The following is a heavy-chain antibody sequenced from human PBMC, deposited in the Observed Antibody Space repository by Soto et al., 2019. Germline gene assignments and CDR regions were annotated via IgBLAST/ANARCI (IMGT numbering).Heavy chain of an antibody. D-gene: IGHD3-10*01. J-gene: IGHJ4*02. V-gene: IGHV3-30-3*01. CDR1: GFTFSSYA. Sequence: QVQLVESGGGVVQPGRSLRLSCAASGFTFSSYAMHWVRQAPGKGLEWVAVISYDGSNQYYADSVKGRFTISRDNSKNTLYLQMNSLRAEDTAVYYCARDGGFGELHFDYWGQGTLVTVSS. CDR2: ISYDGSNQ. CDR3: ARDGGFGELHFDY.